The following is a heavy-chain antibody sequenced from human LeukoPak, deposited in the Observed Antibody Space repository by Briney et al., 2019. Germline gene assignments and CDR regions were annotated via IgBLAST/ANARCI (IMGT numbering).Heavy chain of an antibody. CDR1: GFTFSSYA. V-gene: IGHV1-2*02. D-gene: IGHD2-2*01. CDR2: INPNSGGT. CDR3: ARDSHGICSSTSCPS. J-gene: IGHJ4*02. Sequence: GGSLRLSCAASGFTFSSYAMHWVRQAPGQGLEWMGWINPNSGGTNYAQKFQGRVTMTRDTSISTAYMELSRLRSDDTAVYYCARDSHGICSSTSCPSWGQGTLVTVSS.